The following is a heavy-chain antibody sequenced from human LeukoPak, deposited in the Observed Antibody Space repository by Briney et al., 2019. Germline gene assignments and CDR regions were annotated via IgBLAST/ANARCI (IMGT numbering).Heavy chain of an antibody. CDR2: ISSSGSTI. J-gene: IGHJ6*04. CDR1: GFTFSSYE. Sequence: GGSLRLSCAASGFTFSSYEMNWVRQALGMGLEWVSYISSSGSTIYYADSVKGRFTISRDNAKNSLYLQMNRLRAEDTAVYYCAELGITMVGGVWGKGTTVTISS. CDR3: AELGITMVGGV. V-gene: IGHV3-48*03. D-gene: IGHD3-10*02.